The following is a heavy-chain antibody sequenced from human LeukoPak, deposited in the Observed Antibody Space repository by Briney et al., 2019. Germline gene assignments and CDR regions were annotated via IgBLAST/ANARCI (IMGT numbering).Heavy chain of an antibody. V-gene: IGHV3-23*01. J-gene: IGHJ4*02. CDR3: AKDRLVVPAAATYFDY. CDR1: GFTFSSYA. D-gene: IGHD2-2*01. CDR2: ISGSGGST. Sequence: PGGSLRLSCAASGFTFSSYAMSWVRQAPGKGLEWVSAISGSGGSTYYADSVKGRFTISRDNSKNTLYLQMNSLRAEDTAVYYCAKDRLVVPAAATYFDYWGQGTLVTVSS.